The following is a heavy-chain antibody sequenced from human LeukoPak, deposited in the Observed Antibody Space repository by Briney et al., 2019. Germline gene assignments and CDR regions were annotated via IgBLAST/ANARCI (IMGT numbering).Heavy chain of an antibody. D-gene: IGHD6-13*01. J-gene: IGHJ4*02. CDR1: GGSISSYY. CDR2: IYYSGST. CDR3: ARQDSSSWHYFDY. V-gene: IGHV4-59*08. Sequence: SETLSRTCTVSGGSISSYYWSWIRQPPGKGLEWIGYIYYSGSTNYNPSLKSRVTISVDTSKNQFSLKLSSVTAADTAVYYCARQDSSSWHYFDYWGQGTLVTVSS.